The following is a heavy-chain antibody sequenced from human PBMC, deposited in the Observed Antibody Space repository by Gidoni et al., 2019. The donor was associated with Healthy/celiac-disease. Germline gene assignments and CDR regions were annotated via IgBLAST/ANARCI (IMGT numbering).Heavy chain of an antibody. CDR2: ISYDGSNK. Sequence: QVQLVESGGGVVQPGRSLRLSCAASGFTFSSYGMHWVRQAPGKGLGWVAVISYDGSNKYYADSVKGRFTISRDNSKNTLYLQMNSLRAEDTAVYYCAKDSTDGIIDYWGQGTLVTVSS. V-gene: IGHV3-30*18. J-gene: IGHJ4*02. CDR1: GFTFSSYG. CDR3: AKDSTDGIIDY. D-gene: IGHD1-1*01.